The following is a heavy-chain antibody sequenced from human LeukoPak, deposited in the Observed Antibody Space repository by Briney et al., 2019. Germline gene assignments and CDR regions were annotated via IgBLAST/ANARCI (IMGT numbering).Heavy chain of an antibody. Sequence: SETLSLTCTVSGGSIRSSYYYWSWIRQPPGKGLEWIGEINHSGSTNYNPSLKSRVTISVDTSKNQFSLKLSSVAAADTAVYYCARDAHSSSWGQGTLVTVSS. CDR2: INHSGST. J-gene: IGHJ4*02. CDR3: ARDAHSSS. D-gene: IGHD6-13*01. V-gene: IGHV4-39*07. CDR1: GGSIRSSYYY.